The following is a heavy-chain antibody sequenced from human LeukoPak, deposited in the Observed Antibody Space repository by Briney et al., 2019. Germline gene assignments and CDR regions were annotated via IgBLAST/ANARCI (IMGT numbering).Heavy chain of an antibody. CDR2: NIPIFGTA. V-gene: IGHV1-69*13. D-gene: IGHD4-17*01. CDR1: GGTFSSYA. Sequence: ASVKVSCKASGGTFSSYAISWVRQAPGQGLEWMGGNIPIFGTANYAQKFQGRVTITADESTSTAYMELSSLRSEDTAVYYCASGGYGDSRFDYWGQGTLVTVSS. CDR3: ASGGYGDSRFDY. J-gene: IGHJ4*02.